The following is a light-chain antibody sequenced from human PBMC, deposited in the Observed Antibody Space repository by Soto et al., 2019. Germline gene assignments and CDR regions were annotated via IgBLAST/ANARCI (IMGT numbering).Light chain of an antibody. J-gene: IGKJ5*01. Sequence: EVVLTQSPGTLSLSPGERATLSCRASQSIGSSYLAWYQQKPGQAPRLLIYGASSRATGIPDRFSSSGSGTDFTLTISRLEPEDFAVYYCQQYGSSRTFGQGTRLEIK. CDR1: QSIGSSY. CDR3: QQYGSSRT. CDR2: GAS. V-gene: IGKV3-20*01.